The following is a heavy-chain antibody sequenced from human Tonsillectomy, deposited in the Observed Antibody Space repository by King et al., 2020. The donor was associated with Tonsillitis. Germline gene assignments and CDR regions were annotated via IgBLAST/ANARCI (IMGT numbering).Heavy chain of an antibody. J-gene: IGHJ4*02. CDR1: GFSLSTSGVG. CDR3: AHRPAGSGSYFMSSPYNFDY. CDR2: IYWDDDK. Sequence: TLKESGPTLVKPTQTLTLTCTFSGFSLSTSGVGVGWIRQPPGKALEWLALIYWDDDKRYSPSLKSRLTITKDTSKNQVVLAMTDMDPVDTATYYCAHRPAGSGSYFMSSPYNFDYWGQGTLVTVSS. V-gene: IGHV2-5*02. D-gene: IGHD3-10*01.